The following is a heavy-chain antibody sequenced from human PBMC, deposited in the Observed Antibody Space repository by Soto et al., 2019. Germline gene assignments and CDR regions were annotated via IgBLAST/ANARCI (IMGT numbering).Heavy chain of an antibody. D-gene: IGHD4-17*01. CDR1: GDSVSSNSAA. CDR3: ARRYGGTLDY. CDR2: TYYRSKWYN. J-gene: IGHJ4*02. Sequence: PSQTLSLTCAISGDSVSSNSAAWNWIRQSPSRGLEWLGRTYYRSKWYNDYAVSVKRRITINPDTSKNQISLKLSSVTAADTAVYYCARRYGGTLDYWGQGTLVTVSS. V-gene: IGHV6-1*01.